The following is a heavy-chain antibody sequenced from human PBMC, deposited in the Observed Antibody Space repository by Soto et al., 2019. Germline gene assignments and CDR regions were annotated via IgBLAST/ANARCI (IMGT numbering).Heavy chain of an antibody. CDR3: ARVGSSGWSPDY. V-gene: IGHV4-59*11. CDR2: IFYSGSTTY. Sequence: PSETLSLTCTVSGGSISGHYWIWIRQPPGEGMEWIGYIFYSGSTTYNNNPSLKSRVTISVDTSKNQFSLRLSSVTAADTAVYYCARVGSSGWSPDYWGQGTLVTVPQ. D-gene: IGHD6-13*01. J-gene: IGHJ4*02. CDR1: GGSISGHY.